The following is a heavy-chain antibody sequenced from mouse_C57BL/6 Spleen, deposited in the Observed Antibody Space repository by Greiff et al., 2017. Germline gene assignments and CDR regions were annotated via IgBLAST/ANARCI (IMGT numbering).Heavy chain of an antibody. D-gene: IGHD2-4*01. CDR2: ISSGGDYI. J-gene: IGHJ4*01. Sequence: EVKLVESGEGLVKPGGSLKLSCAASGFTFSSYAMSWVRQTPEKRLEWVAYISSGGDYIYYADTVKGRFTISRDNARNTLYLQMSSLKSEDTAMYYCTRDGDDYGGASMDYWGQGTSVTVSS. V-gene: IGHV5-9-1*02. CDR3: TRDGDDYGGASMDY. CDR1: GFTFSSYA.